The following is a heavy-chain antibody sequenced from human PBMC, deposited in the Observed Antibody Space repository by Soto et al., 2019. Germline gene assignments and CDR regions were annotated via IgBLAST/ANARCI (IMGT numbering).Heavy chain of an antibody. V-gene: IGHV3-30*18. CDR3: AKDLLQWLKWYFDL. CDR1: GFTFSSYG. CDR2: ISYDGSNK. D-gene: IGHD6-19*01. J-gene: IGHJ2*01. Sequence: QVQLVESGGGVVQPGRSLRLSCAASGFTFSSYGMHWVRQAPGKGLEWVAVISYDGSNKYYADSVKGRFTISRDNSKNTLYLQMNSLRAEDTAVDYCAKDLLQWLKWYFDLWGRGTLVTVSS.